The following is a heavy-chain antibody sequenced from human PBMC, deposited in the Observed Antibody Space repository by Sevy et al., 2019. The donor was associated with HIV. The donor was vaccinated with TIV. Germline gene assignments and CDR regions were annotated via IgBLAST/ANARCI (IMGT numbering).Heavy chain of an antibody. CDR3: TREDIRVSGIGYYFHS. V-gene: IGHV3-33*01. CDR2: IWYDGTNR. CDR1: GFSISGYG. D-gene: IGHD6-19*01. Sequence: GGSLRLSCAASGFSISGYGMHWVRQAPGKGLEWVAVIWYDGTNREYADSVKGRFTISRDNSKNTLYLQMNSLRVEDTAVYYCTREDIRVSGIGYYFHSWGQGTLVTVSS. J-gene: IGHJ4*02.